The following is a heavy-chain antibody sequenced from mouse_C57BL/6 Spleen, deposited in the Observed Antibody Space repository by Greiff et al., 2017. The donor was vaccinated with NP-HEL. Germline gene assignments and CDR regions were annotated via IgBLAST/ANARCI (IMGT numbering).Heavy chain of an antibody. V-gene: IGHV5-17*01. CDR3: ARQGYGYYFDY. J-gene: IGHJ2*01. CDR2: ISSGSSTI. Sequence: DVKLVESGGGLVKPGGSLKLSCAASGFTFSDYGMHWVRQAPEKGLEWVAYISSGSSTIYYAATVKGRFTISRDNAKNTLFLQMTSLRAEDTAMYYCARQGYGYYFDYWGQGTTLTVSS. D-gene: IGHD2-10*02. CDR1: GFTFSDYG.